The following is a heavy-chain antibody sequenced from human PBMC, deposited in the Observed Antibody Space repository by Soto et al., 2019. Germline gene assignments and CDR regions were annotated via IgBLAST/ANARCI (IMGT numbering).Heavy chain of an antibody. CDR1: GYTFTSYG. V-gene: IGHV1-18*01. CDR3: ARDEEITIFGVVTDYGMDV. J-gene: IGHJ6*02. CDR2: ISAYNGNT. D-gene: IGHD3-3*01. Sequence: QVQLVQSGAEVKKPGASVKVSCKASGYTFTSYGISWVRQAPGQGLEWMGWISAYNGNTNYVQKLQGRVTMTTDTSTSTAYMELRSLRSDDTAVYYCARDEEITIFGVVTDYGMDVWGQGTTVTVSS.